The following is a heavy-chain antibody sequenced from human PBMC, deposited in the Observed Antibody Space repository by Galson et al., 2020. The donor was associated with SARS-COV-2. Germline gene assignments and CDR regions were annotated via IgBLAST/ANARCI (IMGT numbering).Heavy chain of an antibody. V-gene: IGHV3-21*06. CDR3: ARDRAYQTGWCDT. CDR2: ISSRGTYI. D-gene: IGHD3-10*01. CDR1: GFSFERYR. Sequence: KAGGSLRLSCEASGFSFERYRMHWVRQAPGKGLEWVSSISSRGTYIYYADSLKGRVTITRDNTENSLYLQMSGLRAEDTAVYFCARDRAYQTGWCDTWGEGSLGTVSS. J-gene: IGHJ5*02.